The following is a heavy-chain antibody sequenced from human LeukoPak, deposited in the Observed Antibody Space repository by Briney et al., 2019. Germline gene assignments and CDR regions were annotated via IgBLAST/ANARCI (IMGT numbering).Heavy chain of an antibody. CDR2: ISSNGGST. CDR3: ARDLLYNSGWLLPTGIDY. J-gene: IGHJ4*02. Sequence: GGSLRLSCAASGFTFNNYAMHWVRQAPGKGLQYVSAISSNGGSTYYANSVKGRFTISRDNSKNTLYLQMGSLRDEDMAMYYCARDLLYNSGWLLPTGIDYWGQGTLVTVSS. V-gene: IGHV3-64*01. CDR1: GFTFNNYA. D-gene: IGHD6-19*01.